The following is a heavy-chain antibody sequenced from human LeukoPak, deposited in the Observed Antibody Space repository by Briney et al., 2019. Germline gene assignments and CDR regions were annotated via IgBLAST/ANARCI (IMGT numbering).Heavy chain of an antibody. D-gene: IGHD1-1*01. CDR2: INPNSGGT. V-gene: IGHV1-2*02. Sequence: GASVKVSCKASGYTFTGYYMHWVRQAPGQGLEWMGWINPNSGGTNYAQKFQGRVTMTRDMSTSTVYMELSSLRSEDTAVFYCARRAQVERRHSQFDYWGQGTLVTVSS. J-gene: IGHJ4*02. CDR1: GYTFTGYY. CDR3: ARRAQVERRHSQFDY.